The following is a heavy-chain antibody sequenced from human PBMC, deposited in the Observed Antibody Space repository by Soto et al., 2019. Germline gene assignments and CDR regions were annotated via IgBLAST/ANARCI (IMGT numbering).Heavy chain of an antibody. V-gene: IGHV3-30*18. Sequence: GGSLRLSCAASGFTFSSYGMHWVRQAPGKGLEWVAVISYDGSNKYYADSVKGRFTISRDNSKNTLYLQMNSLRAEDTAVYYCAKRSGLRYFDWFQDHYYGMDVWGQGTTVTVSS. CDR1: GFTFSSYG. CDR3: AKRSGLRYFDWFQDHYYGMDV. J-gene: IGHJ6*02. D-gene: IGHD3-9*01. CDR2: ISYDGSNK.